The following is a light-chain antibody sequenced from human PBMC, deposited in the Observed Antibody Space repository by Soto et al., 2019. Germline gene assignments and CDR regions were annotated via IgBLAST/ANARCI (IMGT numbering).Light chain of an antibody. CDR2: AAS. CDR3: QQSYRTPLT. CDR1: QSISSD. V-gene: IGKV1-39*01. Sequence: IQRNQSASSRSASVGGRATIACRASQSISSDLNWYQQKPGKAPNLLIYAASSLQSGVPSMFSGSGSGAEFTLPLNSLQPEEFATYYCQQSYRTPLTYGGGTKVDIK. J-gene: IGKJ4*01.